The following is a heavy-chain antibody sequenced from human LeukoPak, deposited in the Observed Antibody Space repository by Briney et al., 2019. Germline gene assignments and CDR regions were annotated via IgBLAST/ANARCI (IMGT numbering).Heavy chain of an antibody. CDR1: GGSISSYY. CDR2: IYYSGST. J-gene: IGHJ5*02. Sequence: SETLSLTCTVSGGSISSYYWSWIRQPPGKGLEWIGYIYYSGSTNYNPSLKSRVTISVDTSKNQFSLKLSSVTAADTAVYYCARLDYDILTGNRDWFDPWGQGILVTVSS. CDR3: ARLDYDILTGNRDWFDP. V-gene: IGHV4-59*08. D-gene: IGHD3-9*01.